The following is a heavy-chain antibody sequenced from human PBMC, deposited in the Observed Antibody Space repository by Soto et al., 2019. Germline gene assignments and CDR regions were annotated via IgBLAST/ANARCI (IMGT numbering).Heavy chain of an antibody. CDR3: ASLFTYYDCRGYAEYHFDY. D-gene: IGHD3-22*01. Sequence: QVQLQESGPGLVKPAQTLALTCTVSADSFNSGGFVCGWIRQQSGKGLECIGYNSYSGITSYNPSLKSRLTTSVDKSKNKFSLKQTSGTAADTAVYYCASLFTYYDCRGYAEYHFDYWGQGTLVTVSS. CDR2: NSYSGIT. J-gene: IGHJ4*02. CDR1: ADSFNSGGFV. V-gene: IGHV4-31*03.